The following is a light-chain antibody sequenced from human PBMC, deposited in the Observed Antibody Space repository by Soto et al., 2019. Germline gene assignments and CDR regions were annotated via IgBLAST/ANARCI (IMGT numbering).Light chain of an antibody. J-gene: IGLJ1*01. CDR2: DVS. CDR3: SSYAGAHIV. Sequence: QSVLTQPPSASGSPGQSVTLSCTGTSSDVGGYNYVSWYQQHPGKAPKLMIYDVSQRPSGVPDRFSGSKSGNTASLTVSGLQAEDEADYYCSSYAGAHIVFGTGTKVTVL. CDR1: SSDVGGYNY. V-gene: IGLV2-8*01.